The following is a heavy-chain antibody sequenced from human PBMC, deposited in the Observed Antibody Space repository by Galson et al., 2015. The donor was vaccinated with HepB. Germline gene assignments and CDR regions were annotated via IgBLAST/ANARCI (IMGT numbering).Heavy chain of an antibody. D-gene: IGHD5-18*01. CDR1: GFTFSDYY. Sequence: SLRLSCAASGFTFSDYYMSWIRQAPGKGLEWVSYISSSGSTIYYADSVKGRFTISRDNAKNSLYLQMNSLRAEDTAVYYCARVTDTAMVIYGMDVWGQGTTVTVSS. J-gene: IGHJ6*02. CDR3: ARVTDTAMVIYGMDV. V-gene: IGHV3-11*01. CDR2: ISSSGSTI.